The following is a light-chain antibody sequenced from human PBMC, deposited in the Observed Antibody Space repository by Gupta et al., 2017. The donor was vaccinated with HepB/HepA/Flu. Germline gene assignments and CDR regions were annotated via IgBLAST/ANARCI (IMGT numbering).Light chain of an antibody. CDR2: GAS. V-gene: IGKV3-20*01. CDR3: QHYAIAPQS. J-gene: IGKJ1*01. CDR1: QTIISNF. Sequence: EIVLTQSPGTLSLSPRERATLSCRASQTIISNFLAWYQHKPGQVPRLLFYGASNRATGIPDRFSASGSDTDFTLTISRLEPEDSAAYYCQHYAIAPQSFGQGTKVEVK.